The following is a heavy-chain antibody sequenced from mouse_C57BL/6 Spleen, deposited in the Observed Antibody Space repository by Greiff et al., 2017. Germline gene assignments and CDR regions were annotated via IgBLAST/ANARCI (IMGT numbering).Heavy chain of an antibody. CDR2: ISSGGDCI. J-gene: IGHJ2*01. Sequence: EVKLVESGEGLVKPGGSLKFSCAASGFTFRSYAMSWVSPTPEKRLEWVAYISSGGDCIYYADTVKCRFTLARDNARNTRYLQMSSLKSEDTAMYYCTREGLRYCDYWGQGTTLTVSS. CDR3: TREGLRYCDY. D-gene: IGHD3-1*01. V-gene: IGHV5-9-1*02. CDR1: GFTFRSYA.